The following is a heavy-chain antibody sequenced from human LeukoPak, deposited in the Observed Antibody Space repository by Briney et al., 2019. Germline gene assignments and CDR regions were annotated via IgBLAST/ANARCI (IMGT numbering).Heavy chain of an antibody. J-gene: IGHJ4*02. CDR1: GFTFSSYS. D-gene: IGHD3-16*01. V-gene: IGHV3-15*01. Sequence: GGSLRLSCAASGFTFSSYSMNWVRQAPGKGLEWVGRIKSKTDGGTTDYAAPVKGRFTISRDDSKNTLYLQMNSLKTEDTAVYYCTTNPTEGGLDYWGQGTLVTVSS. CDR3: TTNPTEGGLDY. CDR2: IKSKTDGGTT.